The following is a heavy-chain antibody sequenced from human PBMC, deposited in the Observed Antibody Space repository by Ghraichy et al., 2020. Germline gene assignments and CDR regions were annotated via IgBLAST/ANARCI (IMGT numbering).Heavy chain of an antibody. J-gene: IGHJ4*02. D-gene: IGHD6-6*01. V-gene: IGHV4-59*04. CDR1: CVSISSNY. CDR2: IHDSGST. Sequence: SETLSLTCTVSCVSISSNYWGWIRQPPGKGLEWIGNIHDSGSTYYNPSLKSRVTMSVDASKTQFSLKLSSVTAADTAVYYCARRLGGSSEIDDWGQGTLVTVSS. CDR3: ARRLGGSSEIDD.